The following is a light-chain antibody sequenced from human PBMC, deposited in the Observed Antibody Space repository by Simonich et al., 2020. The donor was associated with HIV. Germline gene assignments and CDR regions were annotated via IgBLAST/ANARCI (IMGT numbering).Light chain of an antibody. CDR1: SGSIASNY. V-gene: IGLV6-57*03. Sequence: NFMLTQPHSVSESPGKTVTISCTRSSGSIASNYVQWYQQRPGSAPTTVIYEDNQRPSGVSDRFSGSIDRSSNSASLTISGLKTEDEADYYCQSYDSSNFWVFGGGTKLTVL. J-gene: IGLJ3*02. CDR3: QSYDSSNFWV. CDR2: EDN.